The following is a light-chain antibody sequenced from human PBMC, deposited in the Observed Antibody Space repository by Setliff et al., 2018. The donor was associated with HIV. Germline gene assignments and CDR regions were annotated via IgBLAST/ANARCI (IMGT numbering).Light chain of an antibody. Sequence: QSALTQPRSVSGSPGQSVTISCTGTSSDVGGYNYVSWYQQHPGKAPKLMIYDVSERPSGVPDRFSGSKSANTASLTISGLQAEDEADYYCCSYAGSYTYVFATGTKVTVL. CDR3: CSYAGSYTYV. V-gene: IGLV2-11*01. J-gene: IGLJ1*01. CDR1: SSDVGGYNY. CDR2: DVS.